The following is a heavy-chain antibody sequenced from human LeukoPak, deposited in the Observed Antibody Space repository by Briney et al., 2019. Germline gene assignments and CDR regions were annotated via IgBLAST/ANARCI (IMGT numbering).Heavy chain of an antibody. Sequence: SETLSLTCTVSGGSFTTHYWSWIRQPPGKGLEWIGYIPYIGSTNYNPSLKSRVTISIDTSKNEVSLMLTSVTAADTAVYYCASDSISINAFDAWGQGTMVTVSS. CDR2: IPYIGST. CDR1: GGSFTTHY. D-gene: IGHD3-10*01. V-gene: IGHV4-59*11. CDR3: ASDSISINAFDA. J-gene: IGHJ3*01.